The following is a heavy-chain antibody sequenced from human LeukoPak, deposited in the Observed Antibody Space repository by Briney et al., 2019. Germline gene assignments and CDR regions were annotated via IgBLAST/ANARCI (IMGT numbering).Heavy chain of an antibody. Sequence: GGSLRLSCAASGFTFSSYAMHWVRQAPGKGLEWVAVISYDGSNKYYADSVKGRFTISRDNAKNSLYLQMNSLRAEDTAVYYCARDQQLVYYYYYYYYMDVWGKGTTVTVSS. D-gene: IGHD6-13*01. CDR1: GFTFSSYA. J-gene: IGHJ6*03. CDR3: ARDQQLVYYYYYYYYMDV. V-gene: IGHV3-30*04. CDR2: ISYDGSNK.